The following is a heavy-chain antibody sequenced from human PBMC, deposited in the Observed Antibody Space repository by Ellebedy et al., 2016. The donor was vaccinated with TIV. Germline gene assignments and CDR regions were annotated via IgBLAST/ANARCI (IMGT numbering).Heavy chain of an antibody. D-gene: IGHD5-24*01. J-gene: IGHJ4*02. Sequence: PGGSLRLSCAASGFDVSRNYMSWVRQAPGKGLEWVSVLYASGTTFSADSVKGRFTISRGNSKNTLYLHMNSLRAEDTAVYYCAREGDPERLATMLYYFDYWGQGTLVTVSS. V-gene: IGHV3-53*01. CDR3: AREGDPERLATMLYYFDY. CDR1: GFDVSRNY. CDR2: LYASGTT.